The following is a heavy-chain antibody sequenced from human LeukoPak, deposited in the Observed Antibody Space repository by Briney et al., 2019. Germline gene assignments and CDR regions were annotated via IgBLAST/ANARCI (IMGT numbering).Heavy chain of an antibody. CDR2: ISGSGGST. J-gene: IGHJ3*02. CDR1: GFTFSSYA. V-gene: IGHV3-23*01. Sequence: PGGSLRLSCAASGFTFSSYAMSWVRQAPGKGLEWVSAISGSGGSTYYADSVKGRFTISRDNSKNTLYLQMNSLRAEDTAVYYCARDRPAGGGFGVVTNDAFDIWGQGTMVTVSS. D-gene: IGHD3-3*01. CDR3: ARDRPAGGGFGVVTNDAFDI.